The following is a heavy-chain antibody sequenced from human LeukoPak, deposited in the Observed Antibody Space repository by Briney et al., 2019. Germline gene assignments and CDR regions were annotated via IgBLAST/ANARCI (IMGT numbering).Heavy chain of an antibody. J-gene: IGHJ5*02. CDR3: ARDRVAAAGLDP. CDR2: IWYDGSNK. D-gene: IGHD6-13*01. Sequence: GGSLRLSCAASGFTFSSYGMPWVRQAPGKGLEWVAVIWYDGSNKYYADSVKGRFTISRDNSKNTLYLQMNSLRAEDTAVCYCARDRVAAAGLDPWGQGTLVTVSS. V-gene: IGHV3-33*01. CDR1: GFTFSSYG.